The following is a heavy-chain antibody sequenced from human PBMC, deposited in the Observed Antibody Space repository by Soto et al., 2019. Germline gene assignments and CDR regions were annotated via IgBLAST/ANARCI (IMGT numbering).Heavy chain of an antibody. V-gene: IGHV5-10-1*01. J-gene: IGHJ6*02. CDR3: ARRDIGDYYYGMDV. Sequence: SLKISCEDSGYRFTSYWIAWVRQMPGKGLEWMGRIDPSDSYTNYSPSFQGHVTISADKSISTAYLQWSSLKASDTAMYYCARRDIGDYYYGMDVWGQGTTVTVSS. CDR1: GYRFTSYW. CDR2: IDPSDSYT.